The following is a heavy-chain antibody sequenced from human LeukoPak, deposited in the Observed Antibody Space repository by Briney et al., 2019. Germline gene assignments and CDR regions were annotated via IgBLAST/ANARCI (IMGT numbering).Heavy chain of an antibody. CDR2: IHYSGST. Sequence: PSETLSLTCTVSGGSISSYYWSWIRQPPGKGLEWIGYIHYSGSTNYNPSLKSRVTISVDTSKNQFSLKLNSVTAADTAVYYCARHYGVESYYDYWGQGTLVTVSS. V-gene: IGHV4-59*08. CDR3: ARHYGVESYYDY. D-gene: IGHD3-10*01. CDR1: GGSISSYY. J-gene: IGHJ4*02.